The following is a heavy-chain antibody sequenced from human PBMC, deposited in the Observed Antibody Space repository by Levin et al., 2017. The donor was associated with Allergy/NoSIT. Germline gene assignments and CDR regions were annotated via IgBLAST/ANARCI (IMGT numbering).Heavy chain of an antibody. Sequence: LSLTCAASGFTFDDSAMHWVRQAPGKGLEWVSGISWNSGSIAYADSVKGRFTISRDNAKNSLYLQMDSLRAEDTALYYCAKAPGATPNTLDYWGQGTLVTVSS. CDR3: AKAPGATPNTLDY. V-gene: IGHV3-9*01. CDR1: GFTFDDSA. CDR2: ISWNSGSI. J-gene: IGHJ4*02. D-gene: IGHD1-26*01.